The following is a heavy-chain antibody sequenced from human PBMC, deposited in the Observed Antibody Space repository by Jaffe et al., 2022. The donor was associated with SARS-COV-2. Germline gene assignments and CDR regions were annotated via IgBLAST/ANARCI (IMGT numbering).Heavy chain of an antibody. CDR2: ISGSGGST. J-gene: IGHJ3*02. CDR3: AKDLKRYSSSWYLHDAFDI. Sequence: EVQLLESGGGLVQPGGSLRLSCAASGFTFSSYAMSWVRQAPGKGLEWVSAISGSGGSTYYADSVKGRFTISRDNSKNTLYLQMNSLRAEDTAVYYCAKDLKRYSSSWYLHDAFDIWGQGTMVTVSS. CDR1: GFTFSSYA. D-gene: IGHD6-13*01. V-gene: IGHV3-23*01.